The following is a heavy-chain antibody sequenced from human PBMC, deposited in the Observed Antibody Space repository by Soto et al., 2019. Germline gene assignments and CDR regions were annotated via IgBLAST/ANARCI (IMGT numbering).Heavy chain of an antibody. Sequence: QVQLQESGPGLVKPSETLSLTCTVSGGSISSFYWSWIRQSPGKGLEWIGYIYYSGSNNYNPSLKSRVTMSVDMSKNQFSLKLSSVTAADTAVYYCARESYDGTMAAGVGFDYWGQGTLVTVSS. CDR3: ARESYDGTMAAGVGFDY. J-gene: IGHJ4*02. CDR2: IYYSGSN. CDR1: GGSISSFY. D-gene: IGHD1-7*01. V-gene: IGHV4-59*01.